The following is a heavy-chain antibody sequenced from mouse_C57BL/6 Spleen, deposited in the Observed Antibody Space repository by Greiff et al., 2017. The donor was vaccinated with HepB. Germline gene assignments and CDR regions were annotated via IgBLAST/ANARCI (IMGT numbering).Heavy chain of an antibody. Sequence: EVKLMESGPGLVKPSQTVFLTCTVTGISITTGNYRWSWIRQFPGNKLEWIGYRYYSGTITYNPSLTSRTTITRDTPKNQFFLEMNSLTAEDTATYYCARSYYDSDGGYFDVWGTGTTVTVSS. V-gene: IGHV3-5*01. CDR3: ARSYYDSDGGYFDV. CDR2: RYYSGTI. D-gene: IGHD2-4*01. J-gene: IGHJ1*03. CDR1: GISITTGNYR.